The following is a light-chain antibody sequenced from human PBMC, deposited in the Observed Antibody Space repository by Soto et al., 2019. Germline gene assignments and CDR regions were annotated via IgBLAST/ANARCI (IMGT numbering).Light chain of an antibody. J-gene: IGKJ1*01. CDR1: ESISDS. CDR3: QQYNGYWT. V-gene: IGKV1-5*03. CDR2: EAS. Sequence: DIQMTQSPSTLSASVGDRVTITCRASESISDSLAWYQQKPGKDPKLLIYEASNLKSGVPSRFSGSGSGTEYTLTSSSLQPDDFASYYCQQYNGYWTFGQGTKVEIK.